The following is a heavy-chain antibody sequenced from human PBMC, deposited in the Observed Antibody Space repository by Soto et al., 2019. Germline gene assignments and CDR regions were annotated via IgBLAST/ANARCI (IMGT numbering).Heavy chain of an antibody. CDR3: ARVGARENYYGSGSYSY. CDR1: GYTFTSYY. J-gene: IGHJ4*02. CDR2: INPSGGST. D-gene: IGHD3-10*01. Sequence: ASVKVSCKASGYTFTSYYMHWVRQAPGQGLEWMGIINPSGGSTSYAQKFQGRVTMTRDTSTSTVYMELSSLRSEDTAVYYCARVGARENYYGSGSYSYWGQGTLVTVSS. V-gene: IGHV1-46*03.